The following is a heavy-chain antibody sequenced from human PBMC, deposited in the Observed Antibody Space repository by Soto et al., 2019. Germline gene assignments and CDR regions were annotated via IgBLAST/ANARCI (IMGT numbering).Heavy chain of an antibody. Sequence: QVQLQQWGAGLLKPSETLSLTCAVSGGSFSGYYWSWIRQPPGKGLEWIGEINHSGSTNYNPSLKGRVTISVDPSKNQFSLKLSSVTAADTAVYYCARGGTITFGGVIVTRYYYYYMDVWGKGTTVTVSS. D-gene: IGHD3-16*02. J-gene: IGHJ6*03. V-gene: IGHV4-34*01. CDR2: INHSGST. CDR1: GGSFSGYY. CDR3: ARGGTITFGGVIVTRYYYYYMDV.